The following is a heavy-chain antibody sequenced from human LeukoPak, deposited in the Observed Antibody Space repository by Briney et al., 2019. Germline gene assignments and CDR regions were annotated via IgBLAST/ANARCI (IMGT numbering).Heavy chain of an antibody. V-gene: IGHV1-58*01. D-gene: IGHD3-22*01. CDR1: GFTSTSSA. CDR2: IVVGSGNT. CDR3: AADDSSGPDAFDI. J-gene: IGHJ3*02. Sequence: SVKVFCKASGFTSTSSAVQWVRQARGQRLEWIGWIVVGSGNTNYAQKFQERVTITRDMSTSTAYMELSSLRSEDTAVYYCAADDSSGPDAFDIWGQGTMVTVSS.